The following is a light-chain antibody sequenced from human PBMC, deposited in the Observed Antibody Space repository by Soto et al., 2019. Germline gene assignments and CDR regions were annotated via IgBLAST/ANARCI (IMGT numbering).Light chain of an antibody. CDR2: GAS. J-gene: IGKJ5*01. CDR3: QQRSNWPIT. CDR1: QSVSSN. V-gene: IGKV3-15*01. Sequence: DIVMTQSPATLPVSPGERATLSCRASQSVSSNLAWYQQKPGQAPRFLIYGASTRATGIPARFSGSGSGTEFTLTISSLEPEDFAVYYCQQRSNWPITFGQGTRLEIK.